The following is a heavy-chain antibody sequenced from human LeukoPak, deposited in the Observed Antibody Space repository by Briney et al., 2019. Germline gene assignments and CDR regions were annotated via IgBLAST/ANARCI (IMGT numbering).Heavy chain of an antibody. J-gene: IGHJ4*02. D-gene: IGHD4-17*01. CDR1: GGSISSCGYY. CDR2: IYGSGST. Sequence: PSETLSLTCTVSGGSISSCGYYWSWIPQPPGEGLEWIGYIYGSGSTYYHPHIKSRVTIPLHPSKTQSHLKLSSVTAADTAVYYCARVTTVTTSFHFDYWGQETLVTVSS. CDR3: ARVTTVTTSFHFDY. V-gene: IGHV4-30-4*01.